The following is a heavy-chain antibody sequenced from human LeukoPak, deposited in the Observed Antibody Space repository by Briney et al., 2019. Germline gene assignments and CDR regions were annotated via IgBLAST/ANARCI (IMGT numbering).Heavy chain of an antibody. CDR3: ARGSYSSSWKTFDY. V-gene: IGHV3-21*01. CDR2: ISSSSSYI. Sequence: PGGPLRLSCAASGFTFSSYSMNWVRQAPGKGLEWVSSISSSSSYIYYADSVKGRFTISRDNAKNSLYLQMNSLRADDTAMYYCARGSYSSSWKTFDYWGQGTLVTVSS. CDR1: GFTFSSYS. J-gene: IGHJ4*02. D-gene: IGHD6-13*01.